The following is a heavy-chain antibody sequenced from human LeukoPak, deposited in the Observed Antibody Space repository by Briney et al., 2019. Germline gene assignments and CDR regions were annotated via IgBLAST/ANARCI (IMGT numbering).Heavy chain of an antibody. V-gene: IGHV4-59*12. D-gene: IGHD3-3*01. J-gene: IGHJ4*02. CDR3: ARGKLRFLEWPFDY. CDR2: IYYSGST. Sequence: KPSETLSLTCTVSGGSISSYYWSWIRQPPGKGLEWIGYIYYSGSTNYNPSLKSRVTISVDTSKNQFSLKLSSVTAADTAVYYCARGKLRFLEWPFDYWGQGTLVTVSS. CDR1: GGSISSYY.